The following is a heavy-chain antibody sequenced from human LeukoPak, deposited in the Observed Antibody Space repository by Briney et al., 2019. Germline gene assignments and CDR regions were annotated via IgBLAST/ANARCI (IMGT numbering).Heavy chain of an antibody. CDR3: ARGRADYYFDY. CDR1: GFTFSGYS. V-gene: IGHV3-48*01. Sequence: GGSLRLSCAASGFTFSGYSMNWVRQAPGKGLEWASYISSGSSTIYYADSVRGRFTISRDNAKSSLYPQMNSLRAEDTAVYYCARGRADYYFDYWSQGTLVTVSS. CDR2: ISSGSSTI. J-gene: IGHJ4*02. D-gene: IGHD2-21*02.